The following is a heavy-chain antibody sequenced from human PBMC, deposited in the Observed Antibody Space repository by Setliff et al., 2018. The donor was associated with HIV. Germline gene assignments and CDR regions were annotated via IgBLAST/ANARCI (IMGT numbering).Heavy chain of an antibody. J-gene: IGHJ4*02. CDR2: VHFGGST. CDR3: ARPALGIGGGAMFDS. V-gene: IGHV4-39*01. CDR1: RGSIGSNCS. D-gene: IGHD3-3*01. Sequence: SETLSLTCSVSRGSIGSNCSWGWVRRPPGKGLEGIGNVHFGGSTYYNPSLDRRVTIHVATSNKQCFLSLSSVTAADPAVYYGARPALGIGGGAMFDSWGQGILVTVSS.